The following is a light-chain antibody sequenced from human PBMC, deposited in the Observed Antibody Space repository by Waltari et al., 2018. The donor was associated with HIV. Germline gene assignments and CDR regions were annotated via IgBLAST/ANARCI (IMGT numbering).Light chain of an antibody. J-gene: IGKJ5*01. CDR3: QQSYSIPPS. CDR2: DAS. Sequence: DIQMTQSPSSLSASVGDRVSITCRASQSISSYLNWYQQKSGKAPNLLIYDASTLQSGVTSRFSGGGSGTDFTLTISSLQPEDFAIYYCQQSYSIPPSFGQGTRLEIK. V-gene: IGKV1-39*01. CDR1: QSISSY.